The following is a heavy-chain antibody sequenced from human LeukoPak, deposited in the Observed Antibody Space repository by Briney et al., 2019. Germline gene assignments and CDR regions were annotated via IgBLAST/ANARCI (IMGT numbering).Heavy chain of an antibody. Sequence: PGGSLRLSCAASGFTFSSYAMSWVRQAPGKGLEWVSALSGSGGSTYYADSVKGRFTISRDNSKNTLYLQMNSLRAEDTAVYYCAKDPRRGYDARYFDYWGQGTLVTVSS. D-gene: IGHD5-12*01. CDR3: AKDPRRGYDARYFDY. J-gene: IGHJ4*02. V-gene: IGHV3-23*01. CDR1: GFTFSSYA. CDR2: LSGSGGST.